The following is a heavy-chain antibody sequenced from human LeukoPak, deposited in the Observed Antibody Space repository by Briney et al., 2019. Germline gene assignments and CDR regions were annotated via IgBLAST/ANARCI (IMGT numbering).Heavy chain of an antibody. CDR3: ARELSGYYFDY. Sequence: GASVKVSCTASGGTFSSYAISWVRQAPGQGLEWMGGIIPIFGTANYAQKFQGRVTITADESTSTAYMELSSLRSGDTAVYYCARELSGYYFDYWGQGTLVTVSS. CDR1: GGTFSSYA. V-gene: IGHV1-69*13. D-gene: IGHD2-2*01. CDR2: IIPIFGTA. J-gene: IGHJ4*02.